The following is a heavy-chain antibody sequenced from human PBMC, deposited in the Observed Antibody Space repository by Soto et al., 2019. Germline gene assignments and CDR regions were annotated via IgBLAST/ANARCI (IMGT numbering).Heavy chain of an antibody. J-gene: IGHJ6*02. CDR1: SGPTSSHN. V-gene: IGHV4-59*08. Sequence: QVQLQQSGPGLVKPSETLSLTCSVSSGPTSSHNWGWIRQTPGRGLEWIGYVYSTGGTSYNPSLSSRVTISADTSTNHISLTLTSVTAEDTAVYYCVRQGIGNLHGLVEVWGQGTTVRVSS. CDR2: VYSTGGT. D-gene: IGHD1-1*01. CDR3: VRQGIGNLHGLVEV.